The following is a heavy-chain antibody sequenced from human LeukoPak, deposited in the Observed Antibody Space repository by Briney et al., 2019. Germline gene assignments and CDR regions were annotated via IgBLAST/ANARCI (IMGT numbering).Heavy chain of an antibody. CDR2: IYTSGST. J-gene: IGHJ4*02. V-gene: IGHV4-4*07. Sequence: SETLFLTCTVSGGSISSYYWSWIRQPAGKGLEWIGRIYTSGSTDYNPSLKSRVTMSVDTSKNHFSLRLSSVTAADTAVYYCARVACSGGSRHHFDYWGQGTLVTVSS. CDR3: ARVACSGGSRHHFDY. D-gene: IGHD2-15*01. CDR1: GGSISSYY.